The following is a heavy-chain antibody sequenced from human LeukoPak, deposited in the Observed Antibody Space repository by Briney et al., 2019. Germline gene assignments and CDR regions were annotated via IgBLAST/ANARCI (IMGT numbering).Heavy chain of an antibody. CDR2: IYYSGST. J-gene: IGHJ3*02. CDR1: GGSISSTSHY. Sequence: KPSETLSLTCTVSGGSISSTSHYWGWIRQPPGKGLEWIGNIYYSGSTYYNPSLKSRVTISVDTSKNQFSLKLTSVTAADTAVYYCARRDYYGSGSYYLAFDIWGQGTMVTVSS. D-gene: IGHD3-10*01. V-gene: IGHV4-39*01. CDR3: ARRDYYGSGSYYLAFDI.